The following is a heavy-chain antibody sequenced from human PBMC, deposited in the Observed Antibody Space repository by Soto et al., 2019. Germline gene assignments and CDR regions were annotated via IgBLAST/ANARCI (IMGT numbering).Heavy chain of an antibody. CDR2: IKQDGSEK. Sequence: GSLRLSCAASGFTFSTYWMSWVRQAPGKGLEWVAKIKQDGSEKFYVNSVEGRFTISRDSTKNSLYLQMNSLRAAETAVYYCARVGTDDAFDIWGQGT. CDR1: GFTFSTYW. CDR3: ARVGTDDAFDI. V-gene: IGHV3-7*03. J-gene: IGHJ3*02.